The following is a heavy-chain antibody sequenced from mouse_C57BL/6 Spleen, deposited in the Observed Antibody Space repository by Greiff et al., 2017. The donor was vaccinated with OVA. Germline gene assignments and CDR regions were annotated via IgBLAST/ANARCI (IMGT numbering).Heavy chain of an antibody. V-gene: IGHV1-39*01. J-gene: IGHJ1*03. Sequence: VHVKQSGPELVKPGASVKISCKASGYSFTDYNMNWVKQSNGKSLEWIGVINPNYGTTSYNQKFKGKATLTVDQSSSTAYMQLNSLTSEDSAVYYCANLYYYGSSYWYFDVWGTGTTVTVSS. D-gene: IGHD1-1*01. CDR3: ANLYYYGSSYWYFDV. CDR1: GYSFTDYN. CDR2: INPNYGTT.